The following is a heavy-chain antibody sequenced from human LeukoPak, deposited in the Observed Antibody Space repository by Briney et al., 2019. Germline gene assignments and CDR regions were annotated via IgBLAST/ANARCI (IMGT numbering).Heavy chain of an antibody. CDR1: GFSFSSYG. CDR2: IWYDGSKK. D-gene: IGHD4-17*01. V-gene: IGHV3-33*06. J-gene: IGHJ4*02. CDR3: AKLGTVTTTGRVDY. Sequence: PGGSLRLSCAASGFSFSSYGMHWVRQAPGKGLEWVAVIWYDGSKKYYADSVKGRFIISRDNSRNTLYLQMNSLRAEDTAVYYCAKLGTVTTTGRVDYWGQGTLVTVSS.